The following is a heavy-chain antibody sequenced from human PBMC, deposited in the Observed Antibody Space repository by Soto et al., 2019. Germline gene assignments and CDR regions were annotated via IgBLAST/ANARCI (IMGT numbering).Heavy chain of an antibody. CDR3: ARDVVVVAATPDAFDI. V-gene: IGHV3-48*02. Sequence: EVQLVESGGGLVQPGGSLRLSCAASGFTFSSYSMNWVRQAPGKGLEWVSYISSSSSTIYYADSVKGRLTISRDNAKNSLYLQMNSLRDEDTAVYYCARDVVVVAATPDAFDIWGQGTMVTVSS. CDR2: ISSSSSTI. J-gene: IGHJ3*02. D-gene: IGHD2-15*01. CDR1: GFTFSSYS.